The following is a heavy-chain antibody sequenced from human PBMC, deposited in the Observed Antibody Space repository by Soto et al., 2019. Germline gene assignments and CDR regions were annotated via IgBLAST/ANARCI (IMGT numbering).Heavy chain of an antibody. CDR3: ARESSDYGDYGDF. V-gene: IGHV3-33*01. D-gene: IGHD4-17*01. CDR2: IWYDGTDK. CDR1: GFTLSRHA. J-gene: IGHJ4*02. Sequence: QVQLVQSGGGVVQPGASLRLSCVASGFTLSRHAMHWVRQAPGKGLEWVAVIWYDGTDKYYADSVQGQFTISRDNPKNTVYLQMDSLRAEDTAVYFCARESSDYGDYGDFWGQGTLVTVSP.